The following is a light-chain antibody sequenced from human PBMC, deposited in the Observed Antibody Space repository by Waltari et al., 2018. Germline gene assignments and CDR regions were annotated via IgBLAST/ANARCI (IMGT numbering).Light chain of an antibody. CDR2: DVS. CDR3: SSCTSTSTYV. CDR1: SSDVGGYKY. J-gene: IGLJ1*01. Sequence: QSALTQPASVSGSPGQSITISCTGTSSDVGGYKYVSWYQQHPGKAPKLMMYDVSKRPSGVSNRFSGSKYGNTASLTISELQAEDEADYYCSSCTSTSTYVFVTGTKVTVL. V-gene: IGLV2-14*01.